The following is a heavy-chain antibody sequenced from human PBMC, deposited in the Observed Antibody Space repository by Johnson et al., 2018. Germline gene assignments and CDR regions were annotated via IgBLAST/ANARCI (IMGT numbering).Heavy chain of an antibody. D-gene: IGHD6-13*01. CDR3: AKDFAAVAGGRAGAFDI. CDR2: TSGSGATT. J-gene: IGHJ3*02. CDR1: GFTFSTYA. V-gene: IGHV3-23*04. Sequence: VQLVETAGGLVQPGGSLRLSCAASGFTFSTYAMTWVRPAPGTGLEWVAATSGSGATTYYPASVTGRFPISSDISKNTLYLQMMILKDEDTAVYDCAKDFAAVAGGRAGAFDIWGQGTMVVVSS.